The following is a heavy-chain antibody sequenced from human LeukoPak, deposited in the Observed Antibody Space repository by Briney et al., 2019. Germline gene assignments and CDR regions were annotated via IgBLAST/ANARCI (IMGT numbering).Heavy chain of an antibody. CDR1: GGSISSYY. D-gene: IGHD2-21*01. CDR2: IYYSGST. V-gene: IGHV4-59*01. J-gene: IGHJ3*02. CDR3: ASQIAYDAFDI. Sequence: SETLSLTCTVSGGSISSYYWSWIRQPPGKGLEWIGYIYYSGSTNYNPSLKSRVTISVDTSKNQFSLRLSSVTAADTAVCYCASQIAYDAFDIWGQGTMVTVSS.